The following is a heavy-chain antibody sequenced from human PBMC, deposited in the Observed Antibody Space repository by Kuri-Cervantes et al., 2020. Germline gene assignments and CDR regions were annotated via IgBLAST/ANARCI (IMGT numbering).Heavy chain of an antibody. J-gene: IGHJ4*02. D-gene: IGHD4-17*01. CDR3: ARFTDYGDYGAPDY. Sequence: LRLSCAISGDSVSSNSAAWNWIRQSPSRGLEWLGRTYYRSKWYNDYAVSVKSRITINPDTSKNQFSLKLSSVTAADTAVYYCARFTDYGDYGAPDYWGQGTLVTVSS. CDR2: TYYRSKWYN. V-gene: IGHV6-1*01. CDR1: GDSVSSNSAA.